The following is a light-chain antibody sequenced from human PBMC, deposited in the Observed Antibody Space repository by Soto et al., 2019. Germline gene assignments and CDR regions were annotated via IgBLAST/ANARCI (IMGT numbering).Light chain of an antibody. CDR2: DAA. Sequence: DIQMTQSPSSLSASVGDRVTITCQASQNINNYLNWYQQKPGRAPKRLIYDAANLEAGVPSRFRGSGSGTEFTLTITSLQPEDFAADYCQQTSSNSRTFGQGTKVDI. CDR1: QNINNY. V-gene: IGKV1-33*01. J-gene: IGKJ1*01. CDR3: QQTSSNSRT.